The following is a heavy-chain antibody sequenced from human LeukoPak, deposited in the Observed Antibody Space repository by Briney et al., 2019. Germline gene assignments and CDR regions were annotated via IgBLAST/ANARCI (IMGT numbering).Heavy chain of an antibody. CDR3: ARDSDIVVVPPIKRGGEDFDY. CDR1: GYTFTSYG. D-gene: IGHD2-15*01. CDR2: ISAYNGNT. J-gene: IGHJ4*02. V-gene: IGHV1-18*01. Sequence: ASVKVSCKASGYTFTSYGISWVRQATGQGLEWMGWISAYNGNTNYAQKLQGRVTMTTDTSTSTAYMELRSLRSDDTAVYYCARDSDIVVVPPIKRGGEDFDYWGQGTLVTVSS.